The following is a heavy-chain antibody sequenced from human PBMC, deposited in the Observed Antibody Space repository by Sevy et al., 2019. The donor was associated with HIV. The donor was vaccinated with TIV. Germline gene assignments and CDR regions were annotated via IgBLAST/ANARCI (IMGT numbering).Heavy chain of an antibody. Sequence: GGSLRVSCAASGFTFSSYSMNWVRQAPGKGLEWVSSISSSSSYIYYADSVKGRFTISRDNAKNSLYLQMNSLRAEDTAVYYCATSQPGYCSSTSCYTAAFDIWGQGTMVTVSS. CDR1: GFTFSSYS. CDR3: ATSQPGYCSSTSCYTAAFDI. J-gene: IGHJ3*02. CDR2: ISSSSSYI. V-gene: IGHV3-21*01. D-gene: IGHD2-2*02.